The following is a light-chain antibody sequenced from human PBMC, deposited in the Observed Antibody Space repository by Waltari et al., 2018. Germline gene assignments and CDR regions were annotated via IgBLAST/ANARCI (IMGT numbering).Light chain of an antibody. CDR1: RSDGRTYNL. Sequence: QSALTQPASVSGSPGQSLTLSCTGTRSDGRTYNLVSCYQQYPGKAPKVMIYDDNRRPSGVSDRFAGSKSGNTASLTISGVQAEDEADYYCCSYAGSYTWVFGGGTKLTVL. J-gene: IGLJ3*02. CDR3: CSYAGSYTWV. CDR2: DDN. V-gene: IGLV2-23*01.